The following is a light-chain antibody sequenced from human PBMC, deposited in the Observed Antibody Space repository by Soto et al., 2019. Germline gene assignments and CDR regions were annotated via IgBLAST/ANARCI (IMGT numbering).Light chain of an antibody. CDR1: SSDVGVFNY. Sequence: QSALTQPASVSGSPGQSITISCTGTSSDVGVFNYVSWYQQHPGRVPKLLIYEVTHRPSGVSDRFSGSKSGNTASLTISRVRPEDESTYFCIAYATSSTGVFGGGTKVTVL. V-gene: IGLV2-14*03. J-gene: IGLJ3*02. CDR2: EVT. CDR3: IAYATSSTGV.